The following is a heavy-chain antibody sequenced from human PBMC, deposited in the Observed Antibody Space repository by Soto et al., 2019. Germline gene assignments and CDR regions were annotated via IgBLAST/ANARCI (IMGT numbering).Heavy chain of an antibody. CDR3: ASRGPFRSAPLDY. Sequence: SVKVSCKASGGTFSSYAISWVRQAPGQGLEWMGGIIPIFGTANYAQKFQGRVTITADKSTSTAYMELSSLRSEDTAVYYCASRGPFRSAPLDYWGQGTLVTVSS. CDR1: GGTFSSYA. J-gene: IGHJ4*02. D-gene: IGHD3-10*01. V-gene: IGHV1-69*06. CDR2: IIPIFGTA.